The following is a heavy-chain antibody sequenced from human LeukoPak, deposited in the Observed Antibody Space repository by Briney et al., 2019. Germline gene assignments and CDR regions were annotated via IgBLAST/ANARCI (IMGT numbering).Heavy chain of an antibody. J-gene: IGHJ4*02. Sequence: GGSLRLSCAASEFTFSSYGMHWVRQAPGKGLEWVAVIWYDGSNKYYADSVKGRFTISRDNSKNTLYLQMNSLRAEDTAVYYCARAVHDGYSSGWFSDYWGQGTLVTVSS. CDR2: IWYDGSNK. D-gene: IGHD6-19*01. CDR3: ARAVHDGYSSGWFSDY. V-gene: IGHV3-33*01. CDR1: EFTFSSYG.